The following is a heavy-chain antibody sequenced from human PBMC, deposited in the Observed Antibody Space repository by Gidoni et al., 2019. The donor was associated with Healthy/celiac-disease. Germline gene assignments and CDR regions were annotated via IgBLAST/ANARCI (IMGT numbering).Heavy chain of an antibody. CDR1: GYTFTASS. Sequence: QVQLVQSGAEVKKPGASVKVPCQASGYTFTASSLHWVRQAPGQGLEWMGWINPNSGGTNYAQKFQGWVTMTRDTSISTAYMELSRLRSDDTAVYYCAASPAYYYDSSGYDHDAFDIWGQGTMVTVSS. V-gene: IGHV1-2*04. CDR2: INPNSGGT. CDR3: AASPAYYYDSSGYDHDAFDI. J-gene: IGHJ3*02. D-gene: IGHD3-22*01.